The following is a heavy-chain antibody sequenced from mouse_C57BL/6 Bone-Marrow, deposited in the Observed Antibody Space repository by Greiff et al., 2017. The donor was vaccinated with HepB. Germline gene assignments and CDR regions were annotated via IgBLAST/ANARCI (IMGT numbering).Heavy chain of an antibody. V-gene: IGHV1-69*01. J-gene: IGHJ2*01. CDR2: IDPSDSYT. CDR1: GYTFTSYW. Sequence: QVQLQQPGAELVMPGASVKLSCKASGYTFTSYWMHWVKQRPGQGLEWIGEIDPSDSYTNYNQKFKGKSTLTVDKSSSTAYMQLSSLTSEDSAVYYCARRTTVVPYFDYWGQGTTLTVSS. CDR3: ARRTTVVPYFDY. D-gene: IGHD1-1*01.